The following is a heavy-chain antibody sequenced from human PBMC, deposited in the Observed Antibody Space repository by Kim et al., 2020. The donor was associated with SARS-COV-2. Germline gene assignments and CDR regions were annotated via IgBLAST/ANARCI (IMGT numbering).Heavy chain of an antibody. CDR3: TRGMSTSEH. D-gene: IGHD2-8*01. CDR2: IKQDGSEK. Sequence: GGSLRLSCAASGFSFSSYWMSWVRQAPGKGLEWVANIKQDGSEKHYVDSLKGRFTISRDNAKNSLYLQMNSLRAEDTAVYYCTRGMSTSEHWRQGNLVT. J-gene: IGHJ4*02. CDR1: GFSFSSYW. V-gene: IGHV3-7*01.